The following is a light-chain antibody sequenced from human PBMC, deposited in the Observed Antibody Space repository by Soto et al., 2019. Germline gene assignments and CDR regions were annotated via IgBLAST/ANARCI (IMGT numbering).Light chain of an antibody. V-gene: IGLV2-14*01. CDR1: SSDVGGHNY. CDR3: SSYTSSSTAFV. Sequence: QAVVTQPASVSGSPGQSITISCTGTSSDVGGHNYVSWYQQHPGKAPKLMIYEVSNRPSGVSNRFSGSKSGNTASLTISGLQAEDEADYYCSSYTSSSTAFVFGTGTKLTVL. J-gene: IGLJ1*01. CDR2: EVS.